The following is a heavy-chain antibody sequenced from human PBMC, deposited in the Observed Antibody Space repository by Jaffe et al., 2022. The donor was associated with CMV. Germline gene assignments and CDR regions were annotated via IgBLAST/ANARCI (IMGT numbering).Heavy chain of an antibody. CDR3: TRVKRIPLAGLWWGRPDPHGDQYCMDV. Sequence: EVQLVESGGGLVQPGRSLRLSCTTSGFTFGDYVMSWVRQAPGKGLEWVGFIRSRTSGGTTEYAASVTGRFTISRDDSKSIVYLQMNSLETEDTAVYYCTRVKRIPLAGLWWGRPDPHGDQYCMDVWGQGTRVAVSS. D-gene: IGHD2-8*02. CDR1: GFTFGDYV. CDR2: IRSRTSGGTT. J-gene: IGHJ6*03. V-gene: IGHV3-49*04.